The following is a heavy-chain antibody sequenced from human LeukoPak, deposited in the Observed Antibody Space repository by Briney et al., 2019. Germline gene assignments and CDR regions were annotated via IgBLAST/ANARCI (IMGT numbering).Heavy chain of an antibody. CDR2: IRSKANSYAT. CDR1: GFTFSGSA. D-gene: IGHD3-22*01. V-gene: IGHV3-73*01. Sequence: PGGSLRLSCAASGFTFSGSAMHWVRQASGKGLEWVGRIRSKANSYATAYAASVKGRFTISRDNSKNTLYLQMNSLRAEDTAVYYCARGRMNYYDSSPLGSQLFDYWGQGTLVTVSS. CDR3: ARGRMNYYDSSPLGSQLFDY. J-gene: IGHJ4*02.